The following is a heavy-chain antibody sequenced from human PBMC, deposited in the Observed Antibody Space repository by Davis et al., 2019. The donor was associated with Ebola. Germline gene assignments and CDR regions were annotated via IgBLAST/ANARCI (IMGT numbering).Heavy chain of an antibody. J-gene: IGHJ4*02. V-gene: IGHV3-21*01. CDR3: ARDTYYYDSSGYYTNFDY. CDR1: GFTFSSYS. Sequence: GESLKISCAASGFTFSSYSMNWVRQAPGKGLEWVSSISSSSSYIYYADSVKGRFTISRDNAKNSLYLQMNSLRAEDTAVYYCARDTYYYDSSGYYTNFDYWGQGTLVTVSS. D-gene: IGHD3-22*01. CDR2: ISSSSSYI.